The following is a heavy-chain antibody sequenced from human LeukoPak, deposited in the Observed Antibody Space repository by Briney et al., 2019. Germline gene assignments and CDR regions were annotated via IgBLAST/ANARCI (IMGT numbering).Heavy chain of an antibody. CDR2: FDPEDGET. D-gene: IGHD3-16*01. J-gene: IGHJ4*02. V-gene: IGHV1-24*01. Sequence: EASVKVSCKVSGYTLTELSMHWVRQAPGKGLEWMGGFDPEDGETIYAQKFQGRVTMTEDTSTDTAYMELSSLRSEDTAVYYWATRSFGGVIHFDYWGQGTLVTVSS. CDR1: GYTLTELS. CDR3: ATRSFGGVIHFDY.